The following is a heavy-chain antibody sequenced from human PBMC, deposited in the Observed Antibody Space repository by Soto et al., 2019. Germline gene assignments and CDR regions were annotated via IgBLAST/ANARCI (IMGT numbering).Heavy chain of an antibody. D-gene: IGHD6-6*01. V-gene: IGHV3-15*07. CDR2: IKSKTDGGTT. Sequence: EVQLVESGGGLVKPGGSLRLSCAASGFTFSNAWMNWVRQAPGKGLEWVGRIKSKTDGGTTDYAAPVKGRFTISRDDSKNTLYLQMNSLKTEDTAVYYCTPAYSSSPEWGFDYWGQGTLVTVSS. J-gene: IGHJ4*02. CDR1: GFTFSNAW. CDR3: TPAYSSSPEWGFDY.